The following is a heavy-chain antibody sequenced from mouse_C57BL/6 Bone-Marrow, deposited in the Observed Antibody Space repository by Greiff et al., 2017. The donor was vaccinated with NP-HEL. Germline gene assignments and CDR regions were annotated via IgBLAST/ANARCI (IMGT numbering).Heavy chain of an antibody. CDR3: AREGLRWADY. J-gene: IGHJ2*01. D-gene: IGHD1-1*02. CDR1: GYTFTSYW. V-gene: IGHV1-61*01. CDR2: IYPSDSET. Sequence: QVQLQQSGAELVRPGSSVKLSCKASGYTFTSYWMDWVKQRPGQGLEWIGNIYPSDSETHYNQKFKDKATLTVDKSSSTAYMQLSSLTSEDSAVYYCAREGLRWADYWGQGTTLTVSS.